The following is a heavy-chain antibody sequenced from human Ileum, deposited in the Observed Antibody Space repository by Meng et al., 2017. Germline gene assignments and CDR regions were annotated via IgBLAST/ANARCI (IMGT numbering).Heavy chain of an antibody. J-gene: IGHJ4*02. CDR3: ARGHYDKYFDS. CDR1: GGSVNTGSYY. V-gene: IGHV4-61*01. CDR2: MYFSGST. Sequence: QVTWQESGAGLVRLSENLSPNCTLSGGSVNTGSYYWSWIRQPPGKGLEWICYMYFSGSTKYNASLKSRVSISVDTSKKQFSLNLTSVTAADTAVYYCARGHYDKYFDSWGQGTLVTVSS. D-gene: IGHD3-22*01.